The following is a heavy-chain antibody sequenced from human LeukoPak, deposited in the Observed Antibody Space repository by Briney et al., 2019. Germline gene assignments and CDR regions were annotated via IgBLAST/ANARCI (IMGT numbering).Heavy chain of an antibody. J-gene: IGHJ4*02. V-gene: IGHV3-23*01. D-gene: IGHD6-19*01. Sequence: GGSLRLSCTASGFSFSSYAMSWVRQAPGKGLEWVSGISGSGGSTFYADSVKGRFTISRDNAKNSLYPQMNSLRAEDTAVYYCARDSRIAVAGFDYWGQGTLVTVSS. CDR1: GFSFSSYA. CDR2: ISGSGGST. CDR3: ARDSRIAVAGFDY.